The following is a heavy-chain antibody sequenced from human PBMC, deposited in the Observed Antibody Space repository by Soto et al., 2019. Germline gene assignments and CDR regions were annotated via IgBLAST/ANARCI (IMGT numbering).Heavy chain of an antibody. CDR2: IKQDGSEK. J-gene: IGHJ6*02. CDR1: GFTFSSYG. CDR3: ARGMGWFGELGMGV. D-gene: IGHD3-10*01. Sequence: PGGSMRLSSAACGFTFSSYGISLVRQAQGKGLEWVANIKQDGSEKYYVDSVKGRFTISRDNAKNSLYLQMNSLRAEDTAVYYCARGMGWFGELGMGVWGQGTTVAVSS. V-gene: IGHV3-7*01.